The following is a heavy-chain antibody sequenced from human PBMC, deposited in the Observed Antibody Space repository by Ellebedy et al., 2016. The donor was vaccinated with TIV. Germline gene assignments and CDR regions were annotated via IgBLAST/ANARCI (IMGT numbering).Heavy chain of an antibody. CDR2: IYSGGST. CDR1: GFTVSSNY. J-gene: IGHJ4*02. CDR3: ASPIIVGATTPIDY. D-gene: IGHD1-26*01. Sequence: GESLKISXAASGFTVSSNYMSWVRQAPGKGLEWVSVIYSGGSTYYADSVKGRFTISRDNAKNSLYLQMNSLRAEDTAVYYCASPIIVGATTPIDYWGQGTLVTVSS. V-gene: IGHV3-53*01.